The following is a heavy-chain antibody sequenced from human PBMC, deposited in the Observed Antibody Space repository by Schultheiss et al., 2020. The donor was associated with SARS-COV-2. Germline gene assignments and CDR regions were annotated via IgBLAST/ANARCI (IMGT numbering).Heavy chain of an antibody. J-gene: IGHJ4*02. CDR1: GFTFDDYT. D-gene: IGHD3-16*02. V-gene: IGHV3-7*01. CDR3: AKYQEAYDYIWGSYRYNEGGFDY. Sequence: GGSLRLSCAASGFTFDDYTMHWVRQAPGKGLEWVANIKQDGSEKYYVDSVKGRFTISRDNSKNTLYLQMNSLRAEDTAVYYCAKYQEAYDYIWGSYRYNEGGFDYWGQGTLVTVSS. CDR2: IKQDGSEK.